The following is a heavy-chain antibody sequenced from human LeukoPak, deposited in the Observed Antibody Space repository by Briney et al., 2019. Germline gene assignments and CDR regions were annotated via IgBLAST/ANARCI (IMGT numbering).Heavy chain of an antibody. J-gene: IGHJ3*02. D-gene: IGHD1/OR15-1a*01. Sequence: PGGSLRLSCAASGFTFSSYEMNWVRQAPGKGREWVSYISSSASTRNYADSVKGRFTIPRDNAKNSLYLQMSSLRAEDTAVYYCARENTEDAFDIWGQGTMVIVSS. CDR2: ISSSASTR. CDR3: ARENTEDAFDI. CDR1: GFTFSSYE. V-gene: IGHV3-48*03.